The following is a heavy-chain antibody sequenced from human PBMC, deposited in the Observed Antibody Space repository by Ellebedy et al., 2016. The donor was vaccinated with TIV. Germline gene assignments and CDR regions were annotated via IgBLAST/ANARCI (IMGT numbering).Heavy chain of an antibody. CDR2: INPNSGGT. D-gene: IGHD5-12*01. V-gene: IGHV1-2*02. Sequence: ASVKVSXXASGYTFTGYYMHWVRQAPGQGLEWMGWINPNSGGTNYAQKFQGRVTMTRDTSISTAYMELSRLRSDDTAVYYCARGGIVATYFDYWGQGTLVTVSS. J-gene: IGHJ4*02. CDR3: ARGGIVATYFDY. CDR1: GYTFTGYY.